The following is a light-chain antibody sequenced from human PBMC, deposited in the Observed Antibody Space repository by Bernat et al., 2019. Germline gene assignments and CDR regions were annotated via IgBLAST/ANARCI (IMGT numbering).Light chain of an antibody. CDR2: LGS. V-gene: IGKV2-28*01. CDR1: QNLLHDNGYKY. CDR3: MQSLQTPYT. J-gene: IGKJ2*01. Sequence: DIKMTQSQLSLTVTPGEPASISCKSSQNLLHDNGYKYLDWYLQKPGQSPQLLIYLGSHRASGVPDRISGSGSGTHFTLKINRVEAEDVGIYYCMQSLQTPYTFGQGTKLEIK.